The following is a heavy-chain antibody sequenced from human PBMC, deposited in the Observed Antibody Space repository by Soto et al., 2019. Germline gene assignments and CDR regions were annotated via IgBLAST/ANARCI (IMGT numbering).Heavy chain of an antibody. Sequence: QVQLVESGGGVVQPGRSLRLSCAASGFTFSSYAMHWVRQAPGKGLEWVAVISYDGSNKYYADSVKGRFTISRDNSKNTLHLQMNSLRAEDTAVYYCAAYYDYVWGSYREDFDYWGQGTLVTVSS. V-gene: IGHV3-30-3*01. D-gene: IGHD3-16*02. CDR2: ISYDGSNK. CDR1: GFTFSSYA. CDR3: AAYYDYVWGSYREDFDY. J-gene: IGHJ4*02.